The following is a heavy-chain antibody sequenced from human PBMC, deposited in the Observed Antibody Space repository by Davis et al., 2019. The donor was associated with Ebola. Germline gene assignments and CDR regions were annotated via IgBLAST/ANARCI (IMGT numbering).Heavy chain of an antibody. J-gene: IGHJ6*04. Sequence: GGSLRLSCAASGFTFSSYAMTCARQAPGKGLEWVSAVTSSGGGTYYADSVKGRFTISRDNSKHTLYLQMNSLRVEDTAVYYCAKGGSGWPSDYSYGMGVWGKGTTVTVSS. CDR1: GFTFSSYA. D-gene: IGHD6-19*01. V-gene: IGHV3-23*01. CDR2: VTSSGGGT. CDR3: AKGGSGWPSDYSYGMGV.